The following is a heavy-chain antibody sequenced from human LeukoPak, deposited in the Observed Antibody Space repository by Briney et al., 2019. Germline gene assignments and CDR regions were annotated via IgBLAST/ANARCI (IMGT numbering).Heavy chain of an antibody. CDR1: GGSINSYY. Sequence: PSVTLSLTCTVSGGSINSYYWSWIRQPPGKGLEWIGYIYYSGSTNYNPSLKSRVTISVDTSNNQFSLKMSSVTAADTAVYYCARARDGHIDNWFDPWGQGTLVTVSS. CDR3: ARARDGHIDNWFDP. CDR2: IYYSGST. V-gene: IGHV4-59*01. J-gene: IGHJ5*02. D-gene: IGHD5-24*01.